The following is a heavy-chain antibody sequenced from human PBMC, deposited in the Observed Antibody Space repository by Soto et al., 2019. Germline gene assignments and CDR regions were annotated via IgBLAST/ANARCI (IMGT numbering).Heavy chain of an antibody. CDR1: GYTFTSYG. D-gene: IGHD2-2*01. CDR2: ISAYNGNT. V-gene: IGHV1-18*01. CDR3: ARDQRCSSTSCPLGAFDI. J-gene: IGHJ3*02. Sequence: QVPLVQSGAEVKKPGASVKVSCKASGYTFTSYGISWVRQAPGQGLEWMGWISAYNGNTNYAQKLQGRVTMTTDTSTSTAYMELRSLRSDDTAVDYCARDQRCSSTSCPLGAFDIWGQGTMVTVSS.